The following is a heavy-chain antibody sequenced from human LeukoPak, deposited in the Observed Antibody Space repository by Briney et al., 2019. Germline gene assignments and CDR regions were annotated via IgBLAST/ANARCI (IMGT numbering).Heavy chain of an antibody. CDR2: INHSGST. D-gene: IGHD3-3*01. Sequence: SETLSLTCAVYGGSFSGYYWSWIRQPPGKGLEWIGEINHSGSTNYNPSLQSRVTISVDTSKNQFSLKLSSVTVADTAVYYCARAALLITIFGVVIRDYFDYWGQGTLVTVSS. CDR3: ARAALLITIFGVVIRDYFDY. V-gene: IGHV4-34*01. CDR1: GGSFSGYY. J-gene: IGHJ4*02.